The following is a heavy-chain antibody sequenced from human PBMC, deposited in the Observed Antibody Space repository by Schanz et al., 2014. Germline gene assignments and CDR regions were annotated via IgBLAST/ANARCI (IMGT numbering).Heavy chain of an antibody. V-gene: IGHV1-3*04. J-gene: IGHJ3*02. CDR3: ARDLPYCDGGKCYSDGCAI. CDR2: INTANGNA. D-gene: IGHD2-21*01. Sequence: QVQVVQSGAELKKPGASVKVSCKASGYTFSSHGIHWLRQAPGQSLEWMGWINTANGNAKYSANFQGRVTITRDTSATTAYMELANLRSEDTAVYYCARDLPYCDGGKCYSDGCAIRGQGTLVTISS. CDR1: GYTFSSHG.